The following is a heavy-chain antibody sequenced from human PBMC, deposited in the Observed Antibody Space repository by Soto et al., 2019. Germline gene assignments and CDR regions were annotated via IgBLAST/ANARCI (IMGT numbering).Heavy chain of an antibody. Sequence: VGSLRLSCAVSGLTFSSYAMHWVRQAPGKGLEWVAVISYDGSNKYYADSVKGRFTISRDNSKNTLYLQMNSLRAEDTAVYYCARELGYCSGGSCYVDYYYGMDVWGQGTTVTVSS. CDR2: ISYDGSNK. J-gene: IGHJ6*02. CDR3: ARELGYCSGGSCYVDYYYGMDV. D-gene: IGHD2-15*01. V-gene: IGHV3-30-3*01. CDR1: GLTFSSYA.